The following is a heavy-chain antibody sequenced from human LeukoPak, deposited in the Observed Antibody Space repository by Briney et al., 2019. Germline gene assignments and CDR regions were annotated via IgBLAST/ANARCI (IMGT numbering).Heavy chain of an antibody. CDR3: ATAARRLVYPYYFDY. CDR2: IYYSGST. Sequence: SETLSLTCTVSAGSISSYYWSWIRQPPGKGLEWIGYIYYSGSTNYNPSLKSRVTISVDTSKNQFSLKLSSVTAADTAVYYCATAARRLVYPYYFDYWGQGTLVTVPS. J-gene: IGHJ4*02. CDR1: AGSISSYY. V-gene: IGHV4-59*01. D-gene: IGHD6-19*01.